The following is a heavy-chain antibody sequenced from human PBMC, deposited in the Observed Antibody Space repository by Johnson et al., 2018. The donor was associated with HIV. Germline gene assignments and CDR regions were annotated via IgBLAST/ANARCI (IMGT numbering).Heavy chain of an antibody. CDR2: IYSGGST. D-gene: IGHD3-22*01. J-gene: IGHJ3*02. Sequence: MQLVESGGGLVQPGGSLRLSCAASGFTVSSNYMSWVRQAPGKGLEWVSVIYSGGSTYYADSVKGRFTISRDSSKNMLYLQMNSLRTEDTAVYYCARVFYYDSNDGFDIWGQGTMVTVSS. CDR1: GFTVSSNY. V-gene: IGHV3-66*02. CDR3: ARVFYYDSNDGFDI.